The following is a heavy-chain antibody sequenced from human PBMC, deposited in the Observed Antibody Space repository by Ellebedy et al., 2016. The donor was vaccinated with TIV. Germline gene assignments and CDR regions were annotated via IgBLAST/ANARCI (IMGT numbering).Heavy chain of an antibody. CDR3: AGILQKVVDYFDY. V-gene: IGHV3-74*01. CDR1: GFTFSTYW. J-gene: IGHJ4*02. Sequence: GESLKISCAASGFTFSTYWMHWVRQAPGKGLMWVSRINGDGSSTSYADSVKGRFTISRDNAKNTLYLQMNSLRAEDTGVYYCAGILQKVVDYFDYWGQGTLVTVSS. D-gene: IGHD2-15*01. CDR2: INGDGSST.